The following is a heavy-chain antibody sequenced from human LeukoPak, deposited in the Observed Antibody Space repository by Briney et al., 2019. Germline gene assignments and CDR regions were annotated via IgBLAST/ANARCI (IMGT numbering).Heavy chain of an antibody. CDR3: ARSLAAAGPDFDY. CDR2: INPNSGGT. J-gene: IGHJ4*02. Sequence: GASVKVSYKASGYTFTGYYMHWVRQAPGQGLEWMGWINPNSGGTNYAQKFQGRVTMTRDTSISTAYMELSRLRSDDTAVYYCARSLAAAGPDFDYWGQGTLVTVSS. D-gene: IGHD6-13*01. CDR1: GYTFTGYY. V-gene: IGHV1-2*02.